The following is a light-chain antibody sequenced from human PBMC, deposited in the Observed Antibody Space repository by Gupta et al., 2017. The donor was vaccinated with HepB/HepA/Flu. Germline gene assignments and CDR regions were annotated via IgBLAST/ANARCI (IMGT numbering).Light chain of an antibody. CDR1: QSVGSY. V-gene: IGKV3-11*01. Sequence: EIVLTQSPATLSLSLGERATLSCRASQSVGSYLAWYQQKPGQAPRLLVYDGSKTGTGIPARFIGSGSGTYFTLTISFREPEDFAVYYCQLPDDWPPFTFGQGTKVEIK. CDR2: DGS. J-gene: IGKJ2*01. CDR3: QLPDDWPPFT.